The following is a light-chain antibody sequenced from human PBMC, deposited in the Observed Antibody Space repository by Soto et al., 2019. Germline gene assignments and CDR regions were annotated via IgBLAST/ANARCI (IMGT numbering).Light chain of an antibody. V-gene: IGKV3-15*01. Sequence: ETVMTQSPATLSLSPGERATLSCRASQSVSRKLVWYQQKPGQAPRFLIYGASTRATGIPARFRGSGSGTEFTLTIDSLQSEDFAVYYCQQYNDWPPAFGGGTKVDIK. CDR1: QSVSRK. CDR3: QQYNDWPPA. J-gene: IGKJ4*01. CDR2: GAS.